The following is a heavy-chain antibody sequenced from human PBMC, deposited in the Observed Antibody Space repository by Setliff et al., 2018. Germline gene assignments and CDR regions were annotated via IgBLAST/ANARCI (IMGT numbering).Heavy chain of an antibody. CDR1: TFTLGTYS. D-gene: IGHD6-25*01. CDR2: ISPYSDYI. V-gene: IGHV3-21*06. J-gene: IGHJ3*01. CDR3: ARSPANGGHDAFDV. Sequence: GGSLRLSCAASTFTLGTYSMHWVRQAPGKGLAWVSSISPYSDYIYYADSVKGRFTISRDNAKNSLYLQMNSLGAEDTAVYFCARSPANGGHDAFDVWGLGTMVTVSS.